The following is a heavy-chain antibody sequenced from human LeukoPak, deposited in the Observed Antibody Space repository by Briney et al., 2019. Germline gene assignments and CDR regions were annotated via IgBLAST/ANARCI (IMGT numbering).Heavy chain of an antibody. CDR3: ARGVAVAGMHYYYYYGMDV. V-gene: IGHV4-34*01. CDR1: GGSFSGYY. J-gene: IGHJ6*02. Sequence: SETLSLTCAVYGGSFSGYYWSWIRQPPGKGLEWIGEINHSGSTNYNPSLKSRVTISVDTSKNQFSLKLSSVTAEDTAVYYCARGVAVAGMHYYYYYGMDVWGQGTTVTVSS. D-gene: IGHD6-19*01. CDR2: INHSGST.